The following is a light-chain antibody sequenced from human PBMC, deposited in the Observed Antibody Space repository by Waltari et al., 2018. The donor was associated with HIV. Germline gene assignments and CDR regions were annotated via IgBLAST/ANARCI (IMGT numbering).Light chain of an antibody. J-gene: IGLJ2*01. CDR3: TSYTTRSTVI. CDR1: SSDIGIYNY. V-gene: IGLV2-14*01. CDR2: EVN. Sequence: QSALTQPASVSGSPGQSITISCTGTSSDIGIYNYVSWYQQHPGKAPTLLIYEVNNRPSGVSDRFSGSKSGNTASLSISGLQAEDEADYYCTSYTTRSTVIFGGGTSVTVL.